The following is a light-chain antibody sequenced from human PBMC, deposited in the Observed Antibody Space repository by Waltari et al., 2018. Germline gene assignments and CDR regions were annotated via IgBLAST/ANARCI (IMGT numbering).Light chain of an antibody. J-gene: IGKJ4*01. CDR1: QSISNW. Sequence: DIQMTQSPSTLSASVGDRFTITCRASQSISNWLAWYQQKPGKAPKLLIYKASTLESGVPSRFSGSGSWTEFTLTISSLQPDDFATYYCQQYNSYSLLTFGGGTKVEIK. CDR3: QQYNSYSLLT. V-gene: IGKV1-5*03. CDR2: KAS.